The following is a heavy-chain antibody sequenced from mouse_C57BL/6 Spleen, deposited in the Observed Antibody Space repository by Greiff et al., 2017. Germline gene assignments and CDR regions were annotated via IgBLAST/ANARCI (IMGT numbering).Heavy chain of an antibody. CDR3: ARSAGSSYYYAMDY. CDR2: IHPNSGST. D-gene: IGHD1-1*01. Sequence: VQLQQPGAELVKPGASVKLSCKASGYTFTSYWMHWVKQRPGQGLEWIGMIHPNSGSTNYNEKFKSKATLTVDKSSSTAYMQLSSLTSEDSAVYYCARSAGSSYYYAMDYWGQGTSVTVSS. CDR1: GYTFTSYW. V-gene: IGHV1-64*01. J-gene: IGHJ4*01.